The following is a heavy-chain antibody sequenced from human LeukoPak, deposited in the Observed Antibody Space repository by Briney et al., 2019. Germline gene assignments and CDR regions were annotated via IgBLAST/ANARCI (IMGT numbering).Heavy chain of an antibody. CDR3: ARETPPRGYSGYDLLWYYGMDV. D-gene: IGHD5-12*01. V-gene: IGHV3-30-3*01. J-gene: IGHJ6*02. CDR2: ISYDGSNK. Sequence: PGRSLRLSCAASGFTFSSYAMHWVRQAPGKGLEWVAVISYDGSNKYYADSVKGRFTISRDNSKNTLYLQMNSLRAEDTAVYYCARETPPRGYSGYDLLWYYGMDVWGQGTTVTVSS. CDR1: GFTFSSYA.